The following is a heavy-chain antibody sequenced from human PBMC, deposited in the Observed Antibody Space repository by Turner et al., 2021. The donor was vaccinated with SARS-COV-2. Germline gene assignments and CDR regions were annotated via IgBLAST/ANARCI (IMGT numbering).Heavy chain of an antibody. J-gene: IGHJ4*02. CDR1: GFSLSTSGVR. Sequence: QITLKESGPTLVKPTQTLTLPCTFSGFSLSTSGVRMGSIRHPPGKALEWLAHMYWNDDKRYSPTLKSRLTITKDTSKNQVDLTLTNMDPVDTATYYCAHSPVQLLYMGCVDYWGQGTLVTVSS. CDR3: AHSPVQLLYMGCVDY. D-gene: IGHD2-2*02. V-gene: IGHV2-5*01. CDR2: MYWNDDK.